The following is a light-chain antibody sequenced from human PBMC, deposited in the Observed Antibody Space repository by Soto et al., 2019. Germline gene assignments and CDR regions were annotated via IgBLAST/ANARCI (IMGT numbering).Light chain of an antibody. CDR3: QLYDNSPPKT. J-gene: IGKJ2*01. Sequence: IVLTQSPGTLSLSPGERATLSCRASQSVTKGYLAWYQQKPGQAPRVVIYGTSSRATGIPDRFSGSGSGTDFTLTISRLEPEDFAVYFCQLYDNSPPKTFCQGTKVEIK. CDR1: QSVTKGY. V-gene: IGKV3-20*01. CDR2: GTS.